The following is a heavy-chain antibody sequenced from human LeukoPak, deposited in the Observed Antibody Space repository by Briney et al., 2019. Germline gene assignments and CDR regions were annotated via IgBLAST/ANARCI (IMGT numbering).Heavy chain of an antibody. CDR1: GFTFSSYA. Sequence: GGSLRLSCAASGFTFSSYAMSWVRQAPGKGLEWVSAISGSGGSTYYADSVKGRFTISRDNSKNTLYLQMNSLRAEDTAVYYCAKYSLLPREEDYYYHYGMDVWGQGTTVAVSS. CDR3: AKYSLLPREEDYYYHYGMDV. CDR2: ISGSGGST. J-gene: IGHJ6*02. V-gene: IGHV3-23*01. D-gene: IGHD2-21*01.